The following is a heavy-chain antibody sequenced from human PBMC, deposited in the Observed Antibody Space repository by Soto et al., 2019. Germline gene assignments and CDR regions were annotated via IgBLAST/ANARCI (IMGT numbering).Heavy chain of an antibody. Sequence: SETLSLTCTVSGGSISSGDYYWSWIRQPPGKGLEWIGYIYYSGSTYYNPSLKSRVTISVDTSKNQFSLKLSSVTAADTAVYYCARGGPPRMDYYYGMDVWGQGTTVTVSS. V-gene: IGHV4-30-4*01. CDR1: GGSISSGDYY. J-gene: IGHJ6*02. CDR2: IYYSGST. CDR3: ARGGPPRMDYYYGMDV. D-gene: IGHD3-10*01.